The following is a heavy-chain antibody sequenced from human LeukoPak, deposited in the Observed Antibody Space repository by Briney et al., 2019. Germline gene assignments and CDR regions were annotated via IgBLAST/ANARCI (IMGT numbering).Heavy chain of an antibody. J-gene: IGHJ4*02. CDR1: GFTVSSTY. CDR3: GKTTVGYSSGRYPGWPVDY. CDR2: IDSGGST. V-gene: IGHV3-53*01. Sequence: GGSLRLSCAASGFTVSSTYVSWVRQAPGKGLEGVSVIDSGGSTFYADSVKGRFTISRDNSQEIVYLQLDSLRVEDTALYYCGKTTVGYSSGRYPGWPVDYWGQGALATVSS. D-gene: IGHD2-15*01.